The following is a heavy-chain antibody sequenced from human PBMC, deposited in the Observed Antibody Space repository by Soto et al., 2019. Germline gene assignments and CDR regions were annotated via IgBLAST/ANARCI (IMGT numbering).Heavy chain of an antibody. J-gene: IGHJ6*02. CDR2: IIPIFGTA. CDR1: GGTFSSYA. Sequence: QVQLVQSGAEVKKPGSSVKVSCKASGGTFSSYAISWVRQAPGQGLEWMGGIIPIFGTANYAQKFQGRVTITADESTSTAYRELSSLRSEDTAVYYCAREVPAAKHKLYYYYGMDVWGQGTTVTVSS. CDR3: AREVPAAKHKLYYYYGMDV. V-gene: IGHV1-69*01. D-gene: IGHD2-2*01.